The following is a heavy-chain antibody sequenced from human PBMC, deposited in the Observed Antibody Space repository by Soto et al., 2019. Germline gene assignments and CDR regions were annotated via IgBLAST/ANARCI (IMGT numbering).Heavy chain of an antibody. CDR3: GKVSTFYDILTGYYSKNFFDR. Sequence: GGSLRLSGSASGFTFSEYSMHWVRHAPWKGLQYVSTISSDGDITYYADSVKGRFTISRDNSKNTLYLQMNSLRPEDTYVYYCGKVSTFYDILTGYYSKNFFDRWGQGTLITLSS. J-gene: IGHJ5*02. V-gene: IGHV3-64D*06. D-gene: IGHD3-9*01. CDR2: ISSDGDIT. CDR1: GFTFSEYS.